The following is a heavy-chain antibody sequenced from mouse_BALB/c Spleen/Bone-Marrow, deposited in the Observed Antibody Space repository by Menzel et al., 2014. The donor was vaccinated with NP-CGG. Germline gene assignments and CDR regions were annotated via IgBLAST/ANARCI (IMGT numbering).Heavy chain of an antibody. CDR2: INPSTGYT. V-gene: IGHV1-7*01. J-gene: IGHJ3*01. Sequence: QVQLQQSGAELAKPGASVKMSCKASGYTFXSYWMHWVKQRPGQGLEWIGYINPSTGYTEYNQKFKDKATLTADKSSSTAYMQLSGLTSEDSAVYYCARGYYGSSLVYWGQGTLVTVSA. D-gene: IGHD1-1*01. CDR3: ARGYYGSSLVY. CDR1: GYTFXSYW.